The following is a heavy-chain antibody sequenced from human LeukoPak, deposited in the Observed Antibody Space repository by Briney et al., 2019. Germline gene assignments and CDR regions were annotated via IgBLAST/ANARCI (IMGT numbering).Heavy chain of an antibody. Sequence: ASVKVSCKASGGTFSSYAISWVRQAPGQGLEWMGRIIPIFGTANYAQKFQGRVTITTDESTSTAYMELSSLRSEDTAVYYCARDLGTNSGSYEDAFDIWGQGTMVTVSS. V-gene: IGHV1-69*05. CDR3: ARDLGTNSGSYEDAFDI. CDR1: GGTFSSYA. CDR2: IIPIFGTA. J-gene: IGHJ3*02. D-gene: IGHD1-26*01.